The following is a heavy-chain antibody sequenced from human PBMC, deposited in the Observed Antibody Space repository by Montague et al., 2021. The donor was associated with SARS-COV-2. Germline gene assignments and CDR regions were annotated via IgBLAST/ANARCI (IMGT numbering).Heavy chain of an antibody. V-gene: IGHV4-59*01. D-gene: IGHD3-22*01. CDR1: GGSISSYY. CDR3: ARGGYYDYAFDI. Sequence: TLSLTCPVSGGSISSYYWSWIRQPPGKELEWIGYIYYSGSTNYNPSLKSRVTVSVDTSKNQFSLKLSSVTAADTAVYYCARGGYYDYAFDIWGQGTMVTVSS. J-gene: IGHJ3*02. CDR2: IYYSGST.